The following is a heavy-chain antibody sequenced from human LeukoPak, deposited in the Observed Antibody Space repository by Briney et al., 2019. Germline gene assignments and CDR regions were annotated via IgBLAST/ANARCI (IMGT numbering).Heavy chain of an antibody. CDR3: AKGKAEAYPYNFDN. CDR1: GFTFSSYA. J-gene: IGHJ4*02. CDR2: ITLTGSRT. V-gene: IGHV3-23*01. Sequence: GGSLRLSCAASGFTFSSYAMSWVRQAPGKGLEWVATITLTGSRTYFPASVKGRFTLSRDNSKSMLYLQMNSLRAEDTALYYCAKGKAEAYPYNFDNWGQGILVTVSS. D-gene: IGHD1-1*01.